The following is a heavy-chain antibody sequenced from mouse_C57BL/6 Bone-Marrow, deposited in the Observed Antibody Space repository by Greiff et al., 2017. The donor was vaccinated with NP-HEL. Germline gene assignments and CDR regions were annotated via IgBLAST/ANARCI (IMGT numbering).Heavy chain of an antibody. CDR3: AKGYYSNSFAY. J-gene: IGHJ3*01. D-gene: IGHD2-5*01. CDR2: IYPRSGNT. V-gene: IGHV1-81*01. CDR1: GYTFTSYG. Sequence: QVQLQQSGAELARPGASVKLSCKASGYTFTSYGISWVKQRTGQGLEWIGKIYPRSGNTYYNEKFKGKATLTADKSSSTAYMELRSLTSEDSAVYFCAKGYYSNSFAYWGQGTLVTVSA.